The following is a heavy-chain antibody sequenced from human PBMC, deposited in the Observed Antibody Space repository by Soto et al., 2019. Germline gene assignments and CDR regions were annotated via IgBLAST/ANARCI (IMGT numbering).Heavy chain of an antibody. D-gene: IGHD6-13*01. CDR1: GFTFSSYG. J-gene: IGHJ4*02. CDR3: AKALSAAGIFDY. Sequence: GGSLRLSCAASGFTFSSYGMHWVRQAPGKGLEWVSTISGSGGSTYYADSVKGRFTISRDNSKHTLYLQMNSLRTVDTAVYYCAKALSAAGIFDYWGQGTLVTVSS. V-gene: IGHV3-23*01. CDR2: ISGSGGST.